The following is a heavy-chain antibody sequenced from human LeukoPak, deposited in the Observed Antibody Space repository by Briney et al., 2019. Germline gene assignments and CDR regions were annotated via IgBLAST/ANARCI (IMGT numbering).Heavy chain of an antibody. CDR3: ARVRRFGEYDWFDP. CDR1: GGSISSGGYS. J-gene: IGHJ5*02. V-gene: IGHV4-30-4*07. Sequence: PSQTLSLTCAVSGGSISSGGYSWSWIRQPPGKGLEWIGYIYYSGSTYYNPSLKSRVTISEDTPKNQFSLKLSSVTAADTAVYYCARVRRFGEYDWFDPWGQGTLVTVSS. CDR2: IYYSGST. D-gene: IGHD3-10*01.